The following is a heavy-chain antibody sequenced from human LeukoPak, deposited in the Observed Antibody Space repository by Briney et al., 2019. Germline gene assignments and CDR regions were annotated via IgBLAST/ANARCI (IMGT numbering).Heavy chain of an antibody. V-gene: IGHV1-69*05. CDR3: ARGVVPAAISQNWFDP. CDR2: IIPIFGTA. CDR1: GGTFSSHA. D-gene: IGHD2-2*01. J-gene: IGHJ5*02. Sequence: ASVKVSCKASGGTFSSHAISWVRQAPGQGLEWMGGIIPIFGTANYAQKFQGRVTITTDESTSTAYMELSSLRSEDTAVYYCARGVVPAAISQNWFDPWGQGTLVTVSS.